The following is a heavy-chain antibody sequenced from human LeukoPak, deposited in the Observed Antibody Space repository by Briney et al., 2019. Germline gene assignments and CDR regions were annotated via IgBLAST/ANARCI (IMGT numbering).Heavy chain of an antibody. D-gene: IGHD6-19*01. CDR3: ARQPPRIAVAGGY. CDR2: IYPGDSDT. J-gene: IGHJ4*02. CDR1: YW. Sequence: YWSWIRQPPGKGLEWMGIIYPGDSDTRYSPSFQGQVTISADKSISTAYLQWSSLKASDTAMYYCARQPPRIAVAGGYWGQGTLVTVSS. V-gene: IGHV5-51*01.